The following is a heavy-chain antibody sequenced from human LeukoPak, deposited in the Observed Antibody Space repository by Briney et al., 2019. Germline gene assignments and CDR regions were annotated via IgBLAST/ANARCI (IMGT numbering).Heavy chain of an antibody. CDR1: GFTFSSYA. D-gene: IGHD3-3*01. V-gene: IGHV3-23*01. Sequence: GGPLRLSCAASGFTFSSYAMSWVRQAPGKGLEWVSAISGSGGSTYYADSVKGRFTISRDNSKNTLYLQMNSLRAEDTAVYYCAKDPYDFWSGYYRLFDYWGQGALVTVSS. CDR3: AKDPYDFWSGYYRLFDY. J-gene: IGHJ4*02. CDR2: ISGSGGST.